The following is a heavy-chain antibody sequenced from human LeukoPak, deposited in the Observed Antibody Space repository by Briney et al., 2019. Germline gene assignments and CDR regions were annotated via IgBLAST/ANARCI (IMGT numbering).Heavy chain of an antibody. CDR2: INPNSGGT. D-gene: IGHD3-9*01. CDR3: ARSIVDILTGYNYYYYGMDV. CDR1: GYTFTGYY. J-gene: IGHJ6*02. V-gene: IGHV1-2*02. Sequence: GASVKVSCKASGYTFTGYYMHWVRQAPGQGLEWMGWINPNSGGTNYAQKIQGRVTMTRDTSISTAYMELSRLRSDDTAVYYCARSIVDILTGYNYYYYGMDVWGQGTTVTVSS.